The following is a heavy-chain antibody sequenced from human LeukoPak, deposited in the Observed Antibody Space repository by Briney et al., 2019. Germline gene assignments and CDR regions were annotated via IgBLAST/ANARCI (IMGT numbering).Heavy chain of an antibody. V-gene: IGHV3-21*01. CDR2: ISSSSSYI. Sequence: GGTLRLSCAASGFTFSSYSMNWVRQAPGKGLKWVSSISSSSSYIYYADSVKGRFTISRDNAKNSLYLQMNSLRAEDTAVYYCAGDCGGDCYPLNWFDPWGQGTLVSVS. CDR3: AGDCGGDCYPLNWFDP. J-gene: IGHJ5*02. D-gene: IGHD2-21*02. CDR1: GFTFSSYS.